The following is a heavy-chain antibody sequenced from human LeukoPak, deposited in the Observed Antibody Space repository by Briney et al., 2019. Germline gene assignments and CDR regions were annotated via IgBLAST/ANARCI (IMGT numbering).Heavy chain of an antibody. CDR1: GGSISSSSYY. D-gene: IGHD3-22*01. V-gene: IGHV4-39*01. CDR3: ARIERYYYDTKGAFDI. CDR2: IYYSGST. Sequence: PSETLSLTCTVSGGSISSSSYYWGWIRQPPGKGLEWIGSIYYSGSTYYNPSLKSRVTISVDTSKNQFSLKLSSVTAADMAVYYCARIERYYYDTKGAFDIWGQGTMVTVSS. J-gene: IGHJ3*02.